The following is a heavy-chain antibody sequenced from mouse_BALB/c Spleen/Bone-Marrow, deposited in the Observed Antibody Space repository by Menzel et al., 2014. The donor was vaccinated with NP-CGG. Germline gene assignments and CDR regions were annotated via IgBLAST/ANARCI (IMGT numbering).Heavy chain of an antibody. D-gene: IGHD2-14*01. V-gene: IGHV1-87*01. CDR3: ARGVRRREGFAY. J-gene: IGHJ3*01. CDR1: GYTFTSYW. CDR2: IYPGDGDT. Sequence: VHLVESGAELARPGASVKLSCKASGYTFTSYWMQWVKQRPGQGLEWIGAIYPGDGDTRYTQKFKGKATLTADKSSSTAYMQLSSLASEDSAVYYCARGVRRREGFAYWGQGTLVTVSA.